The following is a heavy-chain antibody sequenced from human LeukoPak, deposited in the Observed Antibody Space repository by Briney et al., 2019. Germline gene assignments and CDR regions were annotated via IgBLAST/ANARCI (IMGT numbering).Heavy chain of an antibody. CDR1: GFTFDDYA. CDR3: AELCIMIGGV. J-gene: IGHJ6*04. Sequence: GGSLRLSCAASGFTFDDYAMHWVRQAPGKGLEWVSDISGSGGSTYYADSVKGRFTISRDNAKNSLYLQMNSLRAEDTAVYYCAELCIMIGGVWGKGTTVTISS. CDR2: ISGSGGST. D-gene: IGHD3-16*01. V-gene: IGHV3-23*01.